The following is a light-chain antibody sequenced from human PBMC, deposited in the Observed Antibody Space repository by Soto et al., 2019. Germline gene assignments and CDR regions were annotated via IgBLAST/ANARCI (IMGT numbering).Light chain of an antibody. V-gene: IGKV3-20*01. CDR3: QQYGSSPLT. CDR1: QSVSSK. CDR2: GAS. J-gene: IGKJ4*01. Sequence: EIVMTQSPGTLSGSPGERVTLSFRASQSVSSKLVWYQRKPGQAPRFLIYGASSRATGIPDRFSGSGSGTDFTLTISRLEPEDFAVYYCQQYGSSPLTFGGGTKVDIK.